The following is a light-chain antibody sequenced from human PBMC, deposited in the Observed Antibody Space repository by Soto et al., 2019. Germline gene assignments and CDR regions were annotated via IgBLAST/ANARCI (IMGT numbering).Light chain of an antibody. Sequence: QSVLTQPPSVSGAPGQRVTISCTGSSSNIGAGKDVHWYRQLPGAAPKFLISDSNHRPSGVPDRFSVSKSGASASLAITGLRAEDEGDYFRQSYGTSLSGLYVFGTGTKVTVL. J-gene: IGLJ1*01. CDR1: SSNIGAGKD. CDR3: QSYGTSLSGLYV. V-gene: IGLV1-40*01. CDR2: DSN.